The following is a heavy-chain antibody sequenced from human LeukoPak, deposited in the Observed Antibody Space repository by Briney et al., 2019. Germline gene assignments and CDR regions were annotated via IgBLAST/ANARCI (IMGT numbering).Heavy chain of an antibody. CDR3: ARGPAWELHYFDY. V-gene: IGHV4-61*02. CDR2: IYTSGST. D-gene: IGHD1-26*01. J-gene: IGHJ4*02. CDR1: GGSISSGSYY. Sequence: SETLSLTCTVSGGSISSGSYYWSWIRQPAGKGLEWIGRIYTSGSTNYNPSLKSRVTMSVDTSKNQFSLKLSSVTAADTAVYYCARGPAWELHYFDYWGQGTLVTVSS.